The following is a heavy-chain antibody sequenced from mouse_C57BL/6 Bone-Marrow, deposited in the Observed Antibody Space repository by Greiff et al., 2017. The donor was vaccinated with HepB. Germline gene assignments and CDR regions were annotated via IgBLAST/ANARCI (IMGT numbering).Heavy chain of an antibody. D-gene: IGHD4-1*01. CDR1: GFTFSSYG. J-gene: IGHJ3*01. CDR2: ISSGGSYT. V-gene: IGHV5-6*02. CDR3: ARPGVAY. Sequence: EVMLVESGGDLVKPGGSLKLSCAASGFTFSSYGMSWVRQTPDKRLEWVATISSGGSYTYYPDSVKGRFTISRDNAKNTLYLQMSSLKSEDTAMYYCARPGVAYWGQGTLVTVSA.